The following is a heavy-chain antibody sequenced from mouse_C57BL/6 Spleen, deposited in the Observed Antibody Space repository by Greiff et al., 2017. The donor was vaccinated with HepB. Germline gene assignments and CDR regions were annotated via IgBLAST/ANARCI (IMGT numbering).Heavy chain of an antibody. Sequence: VQLQQPGAELVKPGASVKLSCKTSVYTFTSYWMHWVKRRPGQGLEWIGMIHPNSGSTNYNEKFKSKATLTVDKSSSTAYMQLSSLTSEDSAVYYCAKDYDRYYRDFGCWGEGTPLTVSP. V-gene: IGHV1-64*01. J-gene: IGHJ2*01. CDR1: VYTFTSYW. CDR3: AKDYDRYYRDFGC. D-gene: IGHD2-3*01. CDR2: IHPNSGST.